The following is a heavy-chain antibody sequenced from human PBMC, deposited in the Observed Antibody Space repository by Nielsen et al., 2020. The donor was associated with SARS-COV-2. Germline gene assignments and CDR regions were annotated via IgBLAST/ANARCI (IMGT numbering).Heavy chain of an antibody. CDR3: ARGRLVPAAMGGYYYYYYMDV. J-gene: IGHJ6*03. V-gene: IGHV3-13*05. CDR1: GFTFSSYD. CDR2: IGTAGDP. D-gene: IGHD2-2*01. Sequence: GESLKISCAASGFTFSSYDMHWVRQATGKGLEWVSAIGTAGDPYYPGSVKGRFTISRENAKNSLYLQMNSLRAGDTAVYYCARGRLVPAAMGGYYYYYYMDVWGKGTTVTVSS.